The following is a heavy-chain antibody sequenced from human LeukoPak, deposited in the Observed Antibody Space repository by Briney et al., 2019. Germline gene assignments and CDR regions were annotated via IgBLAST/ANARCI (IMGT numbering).Heavy chain of an antibody. CDR2: IYFSGGT. Sequence: SETLSLTCTVSGDSISSSNCYWGWIRQPPGKGLEWIGSIYFSGGTNYNPSLKSRVTISVDTSKNQFSLKLSSVTAADTAVYYCARWKRQWLVHYFDYWGQGTLVTVSS. CDR3: ARWKRQWLVHYFDY. CDR1: GDSISSSNCY. V-gene: IGHV4-39*07. D-gene: IGHD6-19*01. J-gene: IGHJ4*02.